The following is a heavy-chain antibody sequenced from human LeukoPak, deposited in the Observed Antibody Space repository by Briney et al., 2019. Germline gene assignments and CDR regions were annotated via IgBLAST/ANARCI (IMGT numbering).Heavy chain of an antibody. D-gene: IGHD3-10*01. CDR3: ARGGGFDDY. CDR2: INPNSGGT. Sequence: GASVKVSCTASGYTFTGYYMHWVRQAPGQGLEWMGWINPNSGGTNYAQTFQGRVTMTRDTSISTAYMELSRLRSDDTAVYYCARGGGFDDYWGQGTLVTVSS. J-gene: IGHJ4*02. CDR1: GYTFTGYY. V-gene: IGHV1-2*02.